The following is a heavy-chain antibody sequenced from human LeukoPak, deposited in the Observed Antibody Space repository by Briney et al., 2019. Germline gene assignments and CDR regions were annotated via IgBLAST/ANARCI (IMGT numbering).Heavy chain of an antibody. CDR3: ARLLFGELTLDY. J-gene: IGHJ4*02. Sequence: SETLSLTCTVSGGSISSSSYYWGWIRQPPGKGLEWIGSIYYSGSTYYNPSLKSRVTISVDTSKNQFSLKLSSVTAADTAVYYCARLLFGELTLDYWGQGTLVTASS. V-gene: IGHV4-39*01. CDR1: GGSISSSSYY. D-gene: IGHD3-10*02. CDR2: IYYSGST.